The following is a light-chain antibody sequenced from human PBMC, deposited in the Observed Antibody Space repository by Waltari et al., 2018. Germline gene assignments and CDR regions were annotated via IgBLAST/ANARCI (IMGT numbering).Light chain of an antibody. J-gene: IGKJ1*01. Sequence: DIQMTQSPSSLSLSVGDRVTITCRASQSINSYLNWYQQTPGKAPKLRIYTASSLHSGVPSRFSGSGSGTDFTLTINSLQPEDFATYYCQQSYSTPWTFGQGTKVEIK. CDR2: TAS. CDR1: QSINSY. V-gene: IGKV1-39*01. CDR3: QQSYSTPWT.